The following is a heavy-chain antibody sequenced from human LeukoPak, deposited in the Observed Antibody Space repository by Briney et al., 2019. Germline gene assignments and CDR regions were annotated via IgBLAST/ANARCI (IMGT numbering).Heavy chain of an antibody. V-gene: IGHV3-30-3*01. CDR2: ISYDGNTK. CDR3: ARRVQATVLDY. CDR1: GFTFSSYT. Sequence: PGGSLRLSCAASGFTFSSYTMHWVRQAPGKGLEWVAVISYDGNTKYYADSVKGRFTISRDDSKSTLYLQVNSLRDEDTAVYYCARRVQATVLDYWGQGTLLTVSS. J-gene: IGHJ4*02. D-gene: IGHD2-2*01.